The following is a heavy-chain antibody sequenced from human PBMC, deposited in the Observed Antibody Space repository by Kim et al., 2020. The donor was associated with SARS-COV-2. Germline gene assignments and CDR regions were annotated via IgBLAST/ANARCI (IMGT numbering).Heavy chain of an antibody. Sequence: FYNPSLKGRVTISLDTSKSQLSLTLTSVTAADTAVYYCARHPGASFASWGQGTLVIVSS. CDR3: ARHPGASFAS. D-gene: IGHD7-27*01. V-gene: IGHV4-30-2*04. J-gene: IGHJ5*02.